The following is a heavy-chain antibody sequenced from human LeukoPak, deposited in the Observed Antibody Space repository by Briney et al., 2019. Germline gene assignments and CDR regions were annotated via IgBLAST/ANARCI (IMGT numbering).Heavy chain of an antibody. CDR1: GFTFSSYT. CDR3: ARVSSSGYLPDS. Sequence: GGSLRLSCAASGFTFSSYTMHWVRQAPGKGLEWVSSISSSATFELYSASVTGRFTISRENSKNSLFLQINSLTVADTAVYYCARVSSSGYLPDSWGRGTLVTVSS. J-gene: IGHJ4*02. CDR2: ISSSATFE. D-gene: IGHD3-22*01. V-gene: IGHV3-21*01.